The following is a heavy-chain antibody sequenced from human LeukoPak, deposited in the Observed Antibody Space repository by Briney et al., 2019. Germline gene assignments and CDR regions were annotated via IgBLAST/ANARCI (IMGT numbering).Heavy chain of an antibody. CDR2: IYYSGST. CDR3: AGRLWRRDGYNLSAFDI. J-gene: IGHJ3*02. CDR1: GGSISSYY. V-gene: IGHV4-59*01. Sequence: PSETLSLTCTVSGGSISSYYWNWIRQPPGKGLEWIGYIYYSGSTNYNPSLKSRVTISIDTSKNQFSLKLSSVTAADTAVYYCAGRLWRRDGYNLSAFDIWGQGTMVTVSS. D-gene: IGHD5-24*01.